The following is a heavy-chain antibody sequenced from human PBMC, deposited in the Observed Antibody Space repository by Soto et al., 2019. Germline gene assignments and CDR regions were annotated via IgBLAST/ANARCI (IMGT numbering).Heavy chain of an antibody. CDR3: ARDRITTRGDAFDL. CDR1: GGTFSTYI. V-gene: IGHV1-69*04. Sequence: SVKVSCKAPGGTFSTYIISWVRHAPGQGLEWMGRIIPIPDITNYAQKFQGRVTVTADRSTSTAYMELTSLKSEDTAVYYCARDRITTRGDAFDLWGQGTMVTVSS. CDR2: IIPIPDIT. J-gene: IGHJ3*01. D-gene: IGHD3-3*01.